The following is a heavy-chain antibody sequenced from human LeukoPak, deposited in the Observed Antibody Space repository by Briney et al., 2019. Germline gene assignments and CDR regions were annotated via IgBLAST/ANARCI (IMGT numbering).Heavy chain of an antibody. V-gene: IGHV1-18*01. Sequence: ASVKVSCKASGYTFTNYGVDWVRQAPGQGLEWMGWISAYNGNTKHAQKFQGRVTVTTDTSTSTAYMELRSLRSDDTAVYYCAREGYSSSWYFHDYWGQGTLVTVSS. J-gene: IGHJ4*02. CDR3: AREGYSSSWYFHDY. D-gene: IGHD6-13*01. CDR1: GYTFTNYG. CDR2: ISAYNGNT.